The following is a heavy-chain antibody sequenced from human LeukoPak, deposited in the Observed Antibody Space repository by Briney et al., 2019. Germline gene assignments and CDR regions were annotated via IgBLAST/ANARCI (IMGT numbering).Heavy chain of an antibody. Sequence: ASVKVSCKASGYTFTSYGISWVRQAPGQGLEWMGWISAYNGNTNYAQKLQGRVTMTTDTSASTAYMELSSLRSEDMAVYYCARGRVQLENAFDIWGQGTMVTVSS. J-gene: IGHJ3*02. CDR2: ISAYNGNT. D-gene: IGHD1-1*01. V-gene: IGHV1-18*03. CDR3: ARGRVQLENAFDI. CDR1: GYTFTSYG.